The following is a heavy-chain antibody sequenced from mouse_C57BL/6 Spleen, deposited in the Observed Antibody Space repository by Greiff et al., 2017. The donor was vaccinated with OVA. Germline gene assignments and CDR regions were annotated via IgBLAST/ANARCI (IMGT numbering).Heavy chain of an antibody. Sequence: QVHVKQSGAELVKPGASVKISCKASGYAFSSYWMNWVKQRPGKGLEWIGQIYPGDGDTNYNGKFKGKATLTADKSSSTAYMQLSSLTSEDSAVYFCAREEDYGGGFAYWGQGTLVTVSA. CDR2: IYPGDGDT. J-gene: IGHJ3*01. V-gene: IGHV1-80*01. CDR1: GYAFSSYW. CDR3: AREEDYGGGFAY. D-gene: IGHD2-4*01.